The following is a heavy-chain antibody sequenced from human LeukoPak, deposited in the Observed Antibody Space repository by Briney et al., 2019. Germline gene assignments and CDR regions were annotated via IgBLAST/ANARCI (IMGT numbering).Heavy chain of an antibody. CDR1: GGSVSSNIHY. J-gene: IGHJ4*02. CDR2: IYYSGYT. D-gene: IGHD1-14*01. CDR3: ACPSGNHLYSFDY. Sequence: SETLSLTCAVSGGSVSSNIHYWVWIRQPPGKGLQWIGSIYYSGYTYYNPSLKSRVTISVDTSKNQFSLKLSSVTAADAAVYYCACPSGNHLYSFDYWGQGTLVTVSS. V-gene: IGHV4-39*07.